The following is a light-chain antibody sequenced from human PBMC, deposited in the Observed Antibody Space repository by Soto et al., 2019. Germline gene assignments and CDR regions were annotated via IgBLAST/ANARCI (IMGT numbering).Light chain of an antibody. CDR2: DAS. CDR1: QSINNY. CDR3: QQGFSAPPWT. V-gene: IGKV1-39*01. J-gene: IGKJ1*01. Sequence: DIQMTQSPSSLSASVGDRVTITCRSSQSINNYLNWYQQRPGKAPKLLIYDASSLQSGVPSRFSGSGSGTDFTLTISSLQPEDLATYYCQQGFSAPPWTFGQGNKVELK.